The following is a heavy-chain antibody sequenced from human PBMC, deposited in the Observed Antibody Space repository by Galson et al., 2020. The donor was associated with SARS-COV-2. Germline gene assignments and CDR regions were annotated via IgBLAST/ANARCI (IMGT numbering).Heavy chain of an antibody. D-gene: IGHD3-22*01. CDR2: ITGSRSTT. J-gene: IGHJ4*02. Sequence: LHGESLQLPCAASGFTFSSHAVNWPRQAPGKGLEWVSDITGSRSTTYYPGPVKGRFTISRDNPQNTLFLQMNSLRAEDTGKYYCAKRHRDSSGFDYGGQGAVVTVSA. V-gene: IGHV3-23*01. CDR1: GFTFSSHA. CDR3: AKRHRDSSGFDY.